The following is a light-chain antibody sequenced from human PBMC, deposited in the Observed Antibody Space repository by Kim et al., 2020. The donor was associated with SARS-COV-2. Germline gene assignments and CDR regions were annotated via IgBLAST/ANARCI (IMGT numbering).Light chain of an antibody. CDR3: AAWDDSLNGPV. CDR1: SSNIGSNA. Sequence: GQMFTLSCSGSSSNIGSNAVNWYQQLPGTAPKLLIYSNTQRPSGVPDRFSGSKSGTSASLAISGLQSEDEADYYCAAWDDSLNGPVFGGGTKVTVL. CDR2: SNT. V-gene: IGLV1-44*01. J-gene: IGLJ3*02.